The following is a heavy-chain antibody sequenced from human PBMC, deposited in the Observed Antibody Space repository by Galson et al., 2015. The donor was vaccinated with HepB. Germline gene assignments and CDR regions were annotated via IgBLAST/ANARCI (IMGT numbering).Heavy chain of an antibody. V-gene: IGHV1-45*02. Sequence: SVKVSCKASGYTFTYRYLHWVRQAPGQALEWMGWITPFNGNTNYAQKFQDRVTITRDRSMSTAYMELSSLRSEDTAMYYCASRLGYCSSTSCDDAFDIWGQGTMVTVSS. CDR3: ASRLGYCSSTSCDDAFDI. D-gene: IGHD2-2*01. J-gene: IGHJ3*02. CDR2: ITPFNGNT. CDR1: GYTFTYRY.